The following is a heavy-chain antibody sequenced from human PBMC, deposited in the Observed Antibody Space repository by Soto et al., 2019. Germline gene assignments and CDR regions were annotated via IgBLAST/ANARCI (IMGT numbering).Heavy chain of an antibody. J-gene: IGHJ6*02. CDR3: ARVEAVAGLYNYHGLDV. V-gene: IGHV1-69*13. Sequence: GASVKVSCKVSGGTFSNYAIDWVRLAPGHGLEWMGGIVPIFGTTYYTQKFQGRATIIADDSTTTAYLEMSSMRSEDTALYYCARVEAVAGLYNYHGLDVWGQGTAVTVSS. CDR2: IVPIFGTT. CDR1: GGTFSNYA. D-gene: IGHD6-19*01.